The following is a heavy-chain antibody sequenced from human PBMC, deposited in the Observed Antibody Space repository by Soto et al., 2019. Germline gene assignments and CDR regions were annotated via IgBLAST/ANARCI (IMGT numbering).Heavy chain of an antibody. CDR3: AKNVPIWSGYSYFDY. CDR1: EGTCGDHA. D-gene: IGHD3-3*01. J-gene: IGHJ4*02. Sequence: SKRLSYGASEGTCGDHAVSWIRQAPGKGLEWVSAISGSGGSTYYADSVKGRFTISRDNSKNTLYLQMNSLRAKDTAVYYCAKNVPIWSGYSYFDYWGQGTLVTVSS. CDR2: ISGSGGST. V-gene: IGHV3-23*01.